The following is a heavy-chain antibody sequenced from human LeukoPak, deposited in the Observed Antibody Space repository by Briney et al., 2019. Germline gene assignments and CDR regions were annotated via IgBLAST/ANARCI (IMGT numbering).Heavy chain of an antibody. Sequence: GASVKVSCKASGYTFTGYYMHWVRQAPGQGLEWMGWTNPNSGGTNYAQKFQGWVTMTRDTSISTAYMELSRLRSDDTAVYYCARDFAESPLGYYGSAPFDPWGQGTLVTVSS. CDR3: ARDFAESPLGYYGSAPFDP. D-gene: IGHD3-10*01. CDR1: GYTFTGYY. J-gene: IGHJ5*02. CDR2: TNPNSGGT. V-gene: IGHV1-2*04.